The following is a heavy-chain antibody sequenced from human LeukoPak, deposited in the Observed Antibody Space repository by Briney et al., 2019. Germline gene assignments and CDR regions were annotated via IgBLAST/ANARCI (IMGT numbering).Heavy chain of an antibody. V-gene: IGHV4-34*01. CDR2: INHSGST. Sequence: KPSETLSLTCAVYGGSFSGYYWSWIRQPPGKGLEWIGEINHSGSTYYNPSLKSRVTISVDTSKNQFSLKLSSATAADTAVYYCARATVTTRWFDPWGQGTLVAVSS. J-gene: IGHJ5*02. CDR3: ARATVTTRWFDP. D-gene: IGHD4-11*01. CDR1: GGSFSGYY.